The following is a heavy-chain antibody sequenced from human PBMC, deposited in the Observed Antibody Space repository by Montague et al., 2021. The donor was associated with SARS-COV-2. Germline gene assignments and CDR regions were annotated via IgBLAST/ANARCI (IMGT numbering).Heavy chain of an antibody. Sequence: SETLSLTCTRQSRGIQEYIGRRIRLNPRNELKWFADICKSETTDYNPSLRSRVTISMDTSRNQFSLKLKSVTTADTAIYYCATDDEPDRPADFDYWGRGILVTVSS. V-gene: IGHV4-59*01. D-gene: IGHD1-14*01. CDR2: ICKSETT. CDR1: SRGIQEYI. J-gene: IGHJ4*02. CDR3: ATDDEPDRPADFDY.